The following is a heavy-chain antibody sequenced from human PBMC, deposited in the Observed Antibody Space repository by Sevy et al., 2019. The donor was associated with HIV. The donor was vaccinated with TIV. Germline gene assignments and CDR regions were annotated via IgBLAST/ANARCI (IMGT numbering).Heavy chain of an antibody. J-gene: IGHJ4*02. Sequence: GSLRLSCTVSGGSISSYYWSWIRQPPGKGLEWIGYIYYSGSTNYNPSLQSRVTISVDTSKNQFSLKLSSVTAADTAVYYCARRLGYSYGFFDYWGQGTLVTVSS. CDR1: GGSISSYY. D-gene: IGHD5-18*01. CDR3: ARRLGYSYGFFDY. CDR2: IYYSGST. V-gene: IGHV4-59*01.